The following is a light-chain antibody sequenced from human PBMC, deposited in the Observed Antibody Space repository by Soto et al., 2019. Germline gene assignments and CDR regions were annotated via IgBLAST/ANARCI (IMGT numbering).Light chain of an antibody. Sequence: EIVLTQSPATLSLSPGERATLSCRASQSVSSYLAWYQQKPGQAPRLLIYDASNRATGIPARFSGSGSGTDFTLTISSLEPADFAIYYCPQRSNWPPVTFGGGTKVEIK. J-gene: IGKJ4*01. CDR3: PQRSNWPPVT. CDR2: DAS. V-gene: IGKV3-11*01. CDR1: QSVSSY.